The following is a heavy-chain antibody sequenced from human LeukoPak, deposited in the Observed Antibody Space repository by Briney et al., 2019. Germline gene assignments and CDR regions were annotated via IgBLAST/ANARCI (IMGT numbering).Heavy chain of an antibody. CDR3: ATAVSKSGYYFDY. J-gene: IGHJ4*02. D-gene: IGHD3-10*01. Sequence: ASVKVSCKASGYTFTSYDINWVRQATGQGLEWLGWMNPSSGNTGYAQKFQGRVTMTRDTSISTAYMELSSLRSEDTAVYYCATAVSKSGYYFDYWGQGTLVTVSS. V-gene: IGHV1-8*01. CDR2: MNPSSGNT. CDR1: GYTFTSYD.